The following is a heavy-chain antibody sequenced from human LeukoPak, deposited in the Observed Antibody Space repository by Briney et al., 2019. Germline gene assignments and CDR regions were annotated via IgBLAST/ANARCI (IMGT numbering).Heavy chain of an antibody. CDR1: GFTFSSYS. CDR3: ARDTNYDNSGYRHDAFDI. V-gene: IGHV3-21*01. D-gene: IGHD3-22*01. J-gene: IGHJ3*02. Sequence: PGGSLRLSCAASGFTFSSYSMNWVRQAPGKGLEWVSSISSSSSYIYYADSVKGRFTISRDNAKNSLYLQMNSLRAEDTAVYYCARDTNYDNSGYRHDAFDIWGQGTMVTVSS. CDR2: ISSSSSYI.